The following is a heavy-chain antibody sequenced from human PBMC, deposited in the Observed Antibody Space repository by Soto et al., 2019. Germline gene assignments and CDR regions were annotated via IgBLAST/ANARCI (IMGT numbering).Heavy chain of an antibody. D-gene: IGHD2-21*02. J-gene: IGHJ4*02. V-gene: IGHV1-69*13. Sequence: SVKVSCKASGGTFSSYAISWLRQAPGQGLEWMGGIIPIFGTANYAQKFQGRVTITADESTGTAYMELSSLRSEDTAVYYCARDNQPLLRNYYFDYWGQGTLVTVSS. CDR3: ARDNQPLLRNYYFDY. CDR1: GGTFSSYA. CDR2: IIPIFGTA.